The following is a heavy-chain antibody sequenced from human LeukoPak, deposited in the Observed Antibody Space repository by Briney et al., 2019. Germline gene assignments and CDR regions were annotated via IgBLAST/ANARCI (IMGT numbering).Heavy chain of an antibody. D-gene: IGHD2-15*01. CDR3: ARDGWICSGGSCVYFDY. Sequence: GASVKVSCKASGYTFTGYYMHWVRQAPGQGLEWMGWINPNSGGTNYAQKFQGRVTMTRDTSISTAYMELSRLTSDDTAVYYCARDGWICSGGSCVYFDYWGQGTLVTVSS. CDR1: GYTFTGYY. CDR2: INPNSGGT. V-gene: IGHV1-2*02. J-gene: IGHJ4*02.